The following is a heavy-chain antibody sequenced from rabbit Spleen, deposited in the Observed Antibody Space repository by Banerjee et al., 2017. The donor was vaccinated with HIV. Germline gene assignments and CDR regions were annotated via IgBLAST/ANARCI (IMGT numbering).Heavy chain of an antibody. CDR2: IGTSSGST. Sequence: QSLEESGGDLVKPGASLTLTCTASGIDFSSSNYMCWVRQAPGKGLEWIVCIGTSSGSTYYANWAKGRFTISKTSSTTVTLQMTSLTAADTATYFCARAAVGYSIYGYYPMDLWGPGTLVT. V-gene: IGHV1S40*01. J-gene: IGHJ6*01. CDR1: GIDFSSSNY. D-gene: IGHD7-1*01. CDR3: ARAAVGYSIYGYYPMDL.